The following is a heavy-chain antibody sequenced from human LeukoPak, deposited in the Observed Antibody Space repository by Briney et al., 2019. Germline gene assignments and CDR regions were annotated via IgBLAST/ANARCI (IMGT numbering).Heavy chain of an antibody. CDR1: GFTFTTYG. D-gene: IGHD5-24*01. J-gene: IGHJ4*02. Sequence: GGSLGLSCAASGFTFTTYGMHWVRQAPGKGLVWVSRIMSDGRSTYADSVKGRFAISRDTAKNTLYLQMNSLRAEDTAVYYCARDSQFIGPLYWGQGTLVTVSS. CDR2: IMSDGRST. CDR3: ARDSQFIGPLY. V-gene: IGHV3-74*01.